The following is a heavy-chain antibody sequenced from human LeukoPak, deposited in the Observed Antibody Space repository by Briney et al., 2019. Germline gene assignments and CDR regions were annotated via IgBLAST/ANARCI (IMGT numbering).Heavy chain of an antibody. CDR2: ISGSGSST. D-gene: IGHD3-10*01. Sequence: GGSLRLSCAASGFTFSSYAMSWVRQAPGRGLEWFSAISGSGSSTHYGDSVKGRFTISRDNSRNTLYLQLNRLRAEDTAVYYCAKFLRGVIVPYFDYWGQGTLVTVSS. CDR1: GFTFSSYA. V-gene: IGHV3-23*01. CDR3: AKFLRGVIVPYFDY. J-gene: IGHJ4*02.